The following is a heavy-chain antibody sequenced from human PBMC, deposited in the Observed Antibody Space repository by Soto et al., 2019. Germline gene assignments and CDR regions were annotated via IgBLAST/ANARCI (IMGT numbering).Heavy chain of an antibody. CDR2: MSAGGNTK. D-gene: IGHD2-21*01. CDR3: AKESGGERYAAYFDL. CDR1: GFTLSNFA. Sequence: QVQLVESGGGVVQPGTSLRLACAASGFTLSNFAMRWVRQAPGKGLEWVAVMSAGGNTKYYADSVKGRFTISRDNSKKKLFLQMNSLRTEDTAVYYCAKESGGERYAAYFDLWGQGTLVTVSA. V-gene: IGHV3-30*18. J-gene: IGHJ4*02.